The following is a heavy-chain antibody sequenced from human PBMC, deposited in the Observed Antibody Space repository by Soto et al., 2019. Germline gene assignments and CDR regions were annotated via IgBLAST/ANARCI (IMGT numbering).Heavy chain of an antibody. J-gene: IGHJ6*02. V-gene: IGHV1-2*04. D-gene: IGHD1-20*01. CDR3: ARSPNGITGRPSLNHTLPGMDV. Sequence: ASVKVSCKASGYTFTGYYMHWVRQAPGQGLEWMGWINPNSGGTNYAQKFQGWVTMTRDTSISTAYMELSRLRSDDTAVYYCARSPNGITGRPSLNHTLPGMDVWGQGTTVTVSS. CDR2: INPNSGGT. CDR1: GYTFTGYY.